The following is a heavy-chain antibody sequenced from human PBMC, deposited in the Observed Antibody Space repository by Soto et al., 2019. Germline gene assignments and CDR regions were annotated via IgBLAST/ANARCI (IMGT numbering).Heavy chain of an antibody. V-gene: IGHV4-30-2*01. Sequence: PSETLSLTCAVSGGSISRGVYSWNWIRQPPGKGLEWIGYIYHSGSTLYNPSLKSRVTISVDKSKNQFSLKLSSVTAADTAVYYCARDQLEGNWFDPWGQGTLVTVSS. J-gene: IGHJ5*02. CDR2: IYHSGST. CDR3: ARDQLEGNWFDP. CDR1: GGSISRGVYS. D-gene: IGHD1-1*01.